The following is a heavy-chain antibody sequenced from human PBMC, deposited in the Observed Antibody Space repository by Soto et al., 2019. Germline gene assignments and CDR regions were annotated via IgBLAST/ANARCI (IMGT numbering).Heavy chain of an antibody. CDR2: ISAYNGNT. CDR1: XXXXSSXF. CDR3: ARDLPPVDY. J-gene: IGHJ4*02. Sequence: QVQLVQSGAEVKKPGASVKVSXXXSXXXXSSXFIXXXXQAXGQGLEWMGWISAYNGNTNYAQNLQGRVTMTTDTSTSTAYMELRSLRSDDTAVYYCARDLPPVDYWGQGTLVTVSS. V-gene: IGHV1-18*01.